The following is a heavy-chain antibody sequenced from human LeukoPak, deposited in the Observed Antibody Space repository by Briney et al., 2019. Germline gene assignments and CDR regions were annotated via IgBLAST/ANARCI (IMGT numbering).Heavy chain of an antibody. D-gene: IGHD3-22*01. CDR1: GYSISNGYY. CDR2: IHHSGTT. V-gene: IGHV4-38-2*02. CDR3: ARSYYDTRGRFDP. Sequence: SETLSLTCTVSGYSISNGYYWGWVRQPPGKGLEWIGTIHHSGTTHYSPSLRSRVTTSVDTSKNQFSLSLSSVTAADTAVYYCARSYYDTRGRFDPWGQGTLVTVSS. J-gene: IGHJ5*02.